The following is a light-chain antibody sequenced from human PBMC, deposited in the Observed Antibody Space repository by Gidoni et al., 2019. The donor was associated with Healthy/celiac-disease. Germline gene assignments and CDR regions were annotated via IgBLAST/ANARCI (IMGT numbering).Light chain of an antibody. CDR1: QSVSSSY. V-gene: IGKV3-20*01. J-gene: IGKJ1*01. Sequence: EIVLTQSPGTLSLSPGERATLSCRASQSVSSSYLAWYQQKPGQAPRLLIYGASSRATGIPDRFSGSGSGTDFTLTISRLEPEDFAVYYCQQYGSSPGFXQXTKVEIK. CDR2: GAS. CDR3: QQYGSSPG.